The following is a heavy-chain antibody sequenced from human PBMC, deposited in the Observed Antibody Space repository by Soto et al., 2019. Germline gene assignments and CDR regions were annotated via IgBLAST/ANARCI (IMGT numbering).Heavy chain of an antibody. CDR1: GFTFGGYG. Sequence: PGGSLRFSCSTSGFTFGGYGVSWFRQAPGKGLEWIGFIRSKAYSRTAEYAASVRGRFIISRDDSEGIAYLQMNSLQNEDTGVYYCARDRNGWETRATYYDYWGPGTQVTVSS. V-gene: IGHV3-49*03. CDR2: IRSKAYSRTA. J-gene: IGHJ4*02. CDR3: ARDRNGWETRATYYDY. D-gene: IGHD1-26*01.